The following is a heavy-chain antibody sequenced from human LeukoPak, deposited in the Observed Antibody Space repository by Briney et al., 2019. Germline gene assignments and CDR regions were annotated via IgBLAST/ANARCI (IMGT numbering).Heavy chain of an antibody. Sequence: GGSLRLSCAASGFTLNSYAMTWVRQAPGKELEWVSTISESGGSTYYADSVKGRFTISRDNSKNTLYLQMNGLRAEDTAVYYCASRRYSTSALDAFNIWGHGTMVTVSS. CDR1: GFTLNSYA. J-gene: IGHJ3*02. D-gene: IGHD6-6*01. CDR3: ASRRYSTSALDAFNI. V-gene: IGHV3-23*01. CDR2: ISESGGST.